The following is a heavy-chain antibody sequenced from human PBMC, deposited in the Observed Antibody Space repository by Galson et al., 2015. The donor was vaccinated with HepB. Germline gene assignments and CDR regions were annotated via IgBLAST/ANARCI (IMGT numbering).Heavy chain of an antibody. V-gene: IGHV3-9*01. CDR3: AKGTRSQLPTNFVDY. D-gene: IGHD2-2*01. CDR1: GFTFDDSA. Sequence: SLRLSCAASGFTFDDSAMHWVRQAPGKGLEWVSGISWNSGSIGYADSVKGRFTISRDNAKNSLYLQMNSLRAEDTALYYCAKGTRSQLPTNFVDYWGQGTLSPSPQ. J-gene: IGHJ4*02. CDR2: ISWNSGSI.